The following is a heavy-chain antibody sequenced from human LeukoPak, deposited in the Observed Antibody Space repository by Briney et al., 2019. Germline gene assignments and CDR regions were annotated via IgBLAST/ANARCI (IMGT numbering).Heavy chain of an antibody. D-gene: IGHD3-22*01. J-gene: IGHJ4*02. Sequence: PGGSLRLSCAASGFTFSSYGMHWVRQAPGKGLEWVAVIWYDGSNKYYADSVKGRFTISRDNSKNTLYLQMNSLRAEDTAVYYCARDYCYDSSGLATLDYWGQGTLVTVSS. CDR3: ARDYCYDSSGLATLDY. V-gene: IGHV3-33*01. CDR1: GFTFSSYG. CDR2: IWYDGSNK.